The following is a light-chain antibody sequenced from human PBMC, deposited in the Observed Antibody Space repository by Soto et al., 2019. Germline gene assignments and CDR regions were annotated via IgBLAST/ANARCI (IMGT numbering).Light chain of an antibody. CDR3: AAWDNNLGGPA. V-gene: IGLV1-47*01. CDR2: RNN. Sequence: QSVLTQPPSASGTPGQRVSISCSGSNSNIGSKYVYWYQQLPGTAPKLLMYRNNQRPSGVPDRFSGSKSGTSASLVISGLRSEDEADYYCAAWDNNLGGPAFGGGTKLTVL. J-gene: IGLJ2*01. CDR1: NSNIGSKY.